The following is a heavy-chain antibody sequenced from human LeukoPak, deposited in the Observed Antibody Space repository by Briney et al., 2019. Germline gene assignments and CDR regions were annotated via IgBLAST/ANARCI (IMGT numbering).Heavy chain of an antibody. CDR1: GFTFSSYG. CDR3: VRGYYAGRGHHFEY. J-gene: IGHJ4*02. CDR2: IRYDGTNK. V-gene: IGHV3-30*02. Sequence: PGGSLRLSCAASGFTFSSYGIHWVRQAPGKGLEWVAFIRYDGTNKYYADSVKGRFTISRDNSKNTLYLQMNSLRAEDTAVYYCVRGYYAGRGHHFEYWGQGTLVTVSS. D-gene: IGHD3-22*01.